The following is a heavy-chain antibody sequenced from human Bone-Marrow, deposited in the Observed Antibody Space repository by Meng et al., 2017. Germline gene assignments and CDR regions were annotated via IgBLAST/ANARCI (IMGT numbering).Heavy chain of an antibody. J-gene: IGHJ6*02. CDR1: GYRFSSYW. CDR2: IHPGDSDT. D-gene: IGHD5-18*01. CDR3: ANPNGGGYSYVGV. V-gene: IGHV5-51*01. Sequence: KVSCKGSGYRFSSYWIGWVRQMPRKGLERMGIIHPGDSDTRYSPSFKGQVTISADKSISTAYLQWSSLKASDTAIYYCANPNGGGYSYVGVWGQGTMVTVSS.